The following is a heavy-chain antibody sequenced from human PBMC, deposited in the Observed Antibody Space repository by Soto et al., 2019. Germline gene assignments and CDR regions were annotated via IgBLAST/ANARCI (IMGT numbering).Heavy chain of an antibody. D-gene: IGHD3-10*01. CDR2: IYYSGST. CDR3: ARHRHGSGSYYFILGNYMDV. CDR1: GCSISSSIYY. Sequence: PSETLSLTCPVSGCSISSSIYYWGWIRQPPGKGLEWIGSIYYSGSTYYNPSLKSRVTISVDTSKNQFSLKLSSVTAADTAVYYCARHRHGSGSYYFILGNYMDVWGKGTTVTVSS. V-gene: IGHV4-39*01. J-gene: IGHJ6*03.